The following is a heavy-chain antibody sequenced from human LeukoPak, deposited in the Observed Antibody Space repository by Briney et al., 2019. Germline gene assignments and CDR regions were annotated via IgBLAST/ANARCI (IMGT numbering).Heavy chain of an antibody. V-gene: IGHV1-46*01. J-gene: IGHJ4*02. Sequence: ASVKVSCKASGYTFTSYYMHWVRQAPGQGLEWMGIINPSGGSTSYAQKFQGRVTMTRDTSTSTVYMELSSLRSEDTAVYYCAREGPERITMVRGVVGPDYWGQGTLVTVSS. D-gene: IGHD3-10*01. CDR2: INPSGGST. CDR1: GYTFTSYY. CDR3: AREGPERITMVRGVVGPDY.